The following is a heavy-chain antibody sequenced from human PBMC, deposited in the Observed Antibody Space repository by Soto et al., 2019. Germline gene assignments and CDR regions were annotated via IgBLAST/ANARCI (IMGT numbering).Heavy chain of an antibody. CDR3: GAQDYVAKGYHFET. Sequence: GGSLRLSCAASGFTFSSYSMNWVRQAPGKGLEWVSYISSSSSTIYYADSVKGRFTISRDNAKNSLYLQMNSLTAEDTAVYYCGAQDYVAKGYHFETWGQGTMVTVSS. V-gene: IGHV3-48*01. CDR2: ISSSSSTI. J-gene: IGHJ4*02. D-gene: IGHD4-17*01. CDR1: GFTFSSYS.